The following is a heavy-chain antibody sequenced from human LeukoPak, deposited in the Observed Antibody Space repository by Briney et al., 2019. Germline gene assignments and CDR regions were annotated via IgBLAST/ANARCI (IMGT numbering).Heavy chain of an antibody. D-gene: IGHD6-13*01. Sequence: GGSLRLSCAASGFTFSDYYMSWIRQAPGKGLEWVSYISSSSSTIYYADSVKGRFTISRDNAKNSLYLQMNSLRAEDTAVYYCARMPGLAAAGWNPEDWFDPWGQGTLVTVSS. CDR2: ISSSSSTI. V-gene: IGHV3-11*04. CDR1: GFTFSDYY. J-gene: IGHJ5*02. CDR3: ARMPGLAAAGWNPEDWFDP.